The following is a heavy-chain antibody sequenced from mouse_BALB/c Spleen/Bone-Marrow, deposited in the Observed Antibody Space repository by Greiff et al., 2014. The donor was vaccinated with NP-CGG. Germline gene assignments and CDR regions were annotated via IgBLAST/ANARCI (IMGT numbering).Heavy chain of an antibody. V-gene: IGHV14-3*02. CDR3: ASYYYGSSLFAY. CDR1: GFNIEDTY. J-gene: IGHJ3*01. Sequence: LVESGAELVKPGASVKLSCTASGFNIEDTYMHWVKQRPEQGLEWIGRIDPANGNTKYDPKFQGKATITADTSSNTAYLQLSSLTSEDTAVYYCASYYYGSSLFAYWGQGTLVTVSA. CDR2: IDPANGNT. D-gene: IGHD1-1*01.